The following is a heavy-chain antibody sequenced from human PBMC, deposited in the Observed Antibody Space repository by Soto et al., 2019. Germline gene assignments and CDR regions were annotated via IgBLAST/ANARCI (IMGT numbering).Heavy chain of an antibody. CDR3: ARVPVRAAAGTLYYYGMDV. D-gene: IGHD6-13*01. CDR1: GYTFTGYY. V-gene: IGHV1-2*04. Sequence: ASVKVSCKASGYTFTGYYMHWVRQAPGQGLERMGWINPNSGGTNYAQKFQGWVTMTRDTSISTAYMELSRLRSDDTAVYYCARVPVRAAAGTLYYYGMDVWGQGTTVTVSS. J-gene: IGHJ6*02. CDR2: INPNSGGT.